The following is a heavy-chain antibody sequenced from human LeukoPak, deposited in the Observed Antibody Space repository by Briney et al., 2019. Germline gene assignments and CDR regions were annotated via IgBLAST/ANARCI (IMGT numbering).Heavy chain of an antibody. J-gene: IGHJ5*02. CDR3: AKINGGSSGWYRNWWDP. CDR2: IHSGGST. V-gene: IGHV4-28*01. CDR1: RYSMSNDNW. D-gene: IGHD6-19*01. Sequence: SETLSLTCAVSRYSMSNDNWWGWIRQPPGKGLEWIGYIHSGGSTYYNPSLKSRLTMSVDTSKNELSLKLRSVTVVDTAVYYCAKINGGSSGWYRNWWDPWGQGTLVIVSS.